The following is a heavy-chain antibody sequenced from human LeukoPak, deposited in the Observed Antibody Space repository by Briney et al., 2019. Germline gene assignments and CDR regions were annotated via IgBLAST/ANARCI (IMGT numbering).Heavy chain of an antibody. J-gene: IGHJ3*02. CDR2: ISSSGSTI. D-gene: IGHD6-19*01. V-gene: IGHV3-48*03. Sequence: GGSLRLSCAASGFTFSSYEMNWVRQAPGKGLEWVSYISSSGSTIYYADSVKGRFTISRDNAKNSLYLQMNSLRAEGTAVYYCARGEYSSGWYAFDIWGQGTMVTVSS. CDR1: GFTFSSYE. CDR3: ARGEYSSGWYAFDI.